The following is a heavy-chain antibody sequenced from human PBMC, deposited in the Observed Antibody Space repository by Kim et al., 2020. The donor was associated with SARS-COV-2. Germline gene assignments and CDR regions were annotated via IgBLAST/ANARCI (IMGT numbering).Heavy chain of an antibody. CDR1: EFTFTTVW. D-gene: IGHD3-3*01. CDR2: LKNKADGGTS. CDR3: VTELSGAFHI. Sequence: GGSLRLSCAASEFTFTTVWMNWVRQAPGKGLEWVGLLKNKADGGTSDYAAPVKGRFSISWDDSKSTLYLQMNSLKLEDTAVYYCVTELSGAFHIWGQGTLVPVS. J-gene: IGHJ3*02. V-gene: IGHV3-15*01.